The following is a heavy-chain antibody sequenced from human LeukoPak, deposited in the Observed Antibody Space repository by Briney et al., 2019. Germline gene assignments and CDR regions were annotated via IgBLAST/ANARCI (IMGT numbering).Heavy chain of an antibody. CDR2: MYYSGST. Sequence: PSETLSLTCTVSGGSISSGGYYWHWIRQHPGKGLEWIGYMYYSGSTYYNPSLKSRVSLSVDTSKNQFSLKLSSVTAADTAVYYCARAISGDSFVFDYWGQGTLVTVSS. CDR1: GGSISSGGYY. V-gene: IGHV4-31*03. J-gene: IGHJ4*02. D-gene: IGHD4-17*01. CDR3: ARAISGDSFVFDY.